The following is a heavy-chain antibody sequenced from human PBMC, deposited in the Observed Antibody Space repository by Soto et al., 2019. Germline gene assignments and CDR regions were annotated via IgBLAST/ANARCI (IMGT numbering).Heavy chain of an antibody. CDR2: ISGSGGST. J-gene: IGHJ3*02. CDR1: GFTFSSYA. Sequence: GGSLRLSCAASGFTFSSYAMSWVRQAPGKGLEWVSAISGSGGSTYYADSVKGRFTISRDNSKNTLYLQMNSLRAEDTAVYYCAKDFNFGDLAAGGEGGVVFDIWGQGTIVTVSS. CDR3: AKDFNFGDLAAGGEGGVVFDI. D-gene: IGHD6-13*01. V-gene: IGHV3-23*01.